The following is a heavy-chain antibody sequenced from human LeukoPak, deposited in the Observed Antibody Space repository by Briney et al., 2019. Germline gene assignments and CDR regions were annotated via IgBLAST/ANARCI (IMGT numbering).Heavy chain of an antibody. CDR1: GYTFTNYS. CDR3: ARERVSPHWFDY. Sequence: ASVKVSCKASGYTFTNYSMHWVRQAPGQRLEWMGWINAGNGNTRYSQRFQGRVTLTRDTSASTSYMELSSLTSGDTAVYYCARERVSPHWFDYWGQGTLVTVSS. D-gene: IGHD1-1*01. CDR2: INAGNGNT. V-gene: IGHV1-3*01. J-gene: IGHJ4*02.